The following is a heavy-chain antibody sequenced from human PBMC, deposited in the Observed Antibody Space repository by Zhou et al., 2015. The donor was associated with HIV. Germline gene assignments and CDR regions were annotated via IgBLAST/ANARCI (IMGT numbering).Heavy chain of an antibody. CDR3: ARYTGTTLKI. D-gene: IGHD1-1*01. Sequence: QVQLVQSGAEVKKPGASVKVSCKASGYTFTSYYMHWVRQAPGQGLEWMGIINPSGGSTSYAQKFQGRVTMTRDTSISTAYMELSSLRSEDTAVYYCARYTGTTLKIWGQGTMVTVSS. V-gene: IGHV1-46*01. CDR2: INPSGGST. CDR1: GYTFTSYY. J-gene: IGHJ3*02.